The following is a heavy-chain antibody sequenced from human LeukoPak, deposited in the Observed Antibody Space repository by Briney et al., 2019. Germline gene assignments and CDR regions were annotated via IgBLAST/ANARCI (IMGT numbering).Heavy chain of an antibody. J-gene: IGHJ4*02. CDR2: IYPSGGST. V-gene: IGHV1-46*01. D-gene: IGHD1-26*01. Sequence: ASVKVSCKASGYTFANYYIHWVRQAPGRELEWIGVIYPSGGSTTYAQRFQGRVTMTTDTSTSTVYMELSSLESEDTALYYCARVSGLSYFDFLGQGTLVTVSS. CDR1: GYTFANYY. CDR3: ARVSGLSYFDF.